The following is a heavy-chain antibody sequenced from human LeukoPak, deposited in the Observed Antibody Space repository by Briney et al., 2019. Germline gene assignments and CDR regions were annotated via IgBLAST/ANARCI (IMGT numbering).Heavy chain of an antibody. D-gene: IGHD5-12*01. V-gene: IGHV3-21*01. Sequence: GGSLRLSCAASGFIFSSYSMNWVRKAPGKGLEWVSSISSGSSYIYYADSVKGRFNISRDNAKHSLYLQMNSLSAEDTAVYYCAYTSGYDFSSYYYYYMDVWGKGTTVTVSS. CDR3: AYTSGYDFSSYYYYYMDV. J-gene: IGHJ6*03. CDR1: GFIFSSYS. CDR2: ISSGSSYI.